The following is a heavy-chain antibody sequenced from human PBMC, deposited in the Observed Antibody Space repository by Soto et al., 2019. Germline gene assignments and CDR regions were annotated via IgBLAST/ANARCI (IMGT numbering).Heavy chain of an antibody. Sequence: PSETLSLTCTVSGGSISSSSYYWGWIRQPPGKGLEWIGSIYYSGSTYYNPSLKSRVTTSVDTSKNQFSLKLSSVTAADTAVYYCARHGLRTIFGGYYYYYYMDVWGKGTTVTVSS. J-gene: IGHJ6*03. CDR3: ARHGLRTIFGGYYYYYYMDV. CDR1: GGSISSSSYY. D-gene: IGHD3-3*01. V-gene: IGHV4-39*01. CDR2: IYYSGST.